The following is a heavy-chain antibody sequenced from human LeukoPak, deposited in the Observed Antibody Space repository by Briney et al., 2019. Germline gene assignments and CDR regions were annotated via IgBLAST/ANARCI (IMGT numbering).Heavy chain of an antibody. J-gene: IGHJ4*02. D-gene: IGHD3-22*01. CDR3: ARGWDYDSGGRPTAYVY. CDR2: IIPIFATA. Sequence: SVKVSCKASGGTFSSYAISWVRQAPGQGLEWMGGIIPIFATANYAQKFQGKVTITADESTSTAYMELSSLRSEDTAIYYCARGWDYDSGGRPTAYVYWGQGTLVSVSS. CDR1: GGTFSSYA. V-gene: IGHV1-69*13.